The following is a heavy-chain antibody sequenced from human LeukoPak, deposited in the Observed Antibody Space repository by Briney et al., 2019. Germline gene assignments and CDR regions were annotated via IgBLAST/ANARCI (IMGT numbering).Heavy chain of an antibody. CDR1: GGSMSSYY. D-gene: IGHD6-19*01. J-gene: IGHJ6*03. V-gene: IGHV4-59*01. CDR3: ARVSVAGSYYYYYMDV. Sequence: KPSETLSLTCTVSGGSMSSYYWSWIRQPPGEGLEWIGYINYSGSTTYNPSLRSRVTMSVDTSKNQFSLKLTSVTAADTAVYYCARVSVAGSYYYYYMDVWGKGTTVTVSS. CDR2: INYSGST.